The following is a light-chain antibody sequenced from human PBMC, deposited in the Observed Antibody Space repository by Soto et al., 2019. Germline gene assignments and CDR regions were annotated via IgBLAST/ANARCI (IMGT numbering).Light chain of an antibody. CDR1: QGISSY. CDR3: QQYGSSPST. J-gene: IGKJ4*01. CDR2: AAS. Sequence: VIWMTQSPSLLSASTGDRVTISCRMSQGISSYLAWYQQKPGKAPELLIYAASSRATGIPDRFSGSGSGTDFTLTISRLEPEDFAVYYCQQYGSSPSTFGGGTKVDIK. V-gene: IGKV1D-8*03.